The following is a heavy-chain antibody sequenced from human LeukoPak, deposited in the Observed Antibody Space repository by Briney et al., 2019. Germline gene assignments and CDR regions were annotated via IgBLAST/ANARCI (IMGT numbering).Heavy chain of an antibody. CDR3: ARDRRYCSSTSCSQNNWFDP. V-gene: IGHV3-48*03. Sequence: GGPLRLSCAASGFTFSSYEMNWVRQAPGKGLEWVSYISSSGSTIYYADSVKGRFTISRDNAKNSLYLQMNSLRAEDTAVYYCARDRRYCSSTSCSQNNWFDPWGQGTLVTVSS. D-gene: IGHD2-2*01. CDR2: ISSSGSTI. J-gene: IGHJ5*02. CDR1: GFTFSSYE.